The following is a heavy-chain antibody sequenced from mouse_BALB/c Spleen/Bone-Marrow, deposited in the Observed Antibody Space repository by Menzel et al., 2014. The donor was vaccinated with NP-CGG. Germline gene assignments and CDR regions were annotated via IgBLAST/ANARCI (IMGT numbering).Heavy chain of an antibody. D-gene: IGHD1-2*01. CDR1: GYTFTEYT. CDR3: ARRGGYDY. CDR2: INPNNGGT. J-gene: IGHJ2*01. V-gene: IGHV1-22*01. Sequence: VQLQQSGPELVKPGPSVKISCETSGYTFTEYTMHWVKQSHGKSLEWIGSINPNNGGTSYNQKFKGKATLTVDKSSSTAYMELRSLTSEDSAVYYCARRGGYDYWGQGTTLTVSS.